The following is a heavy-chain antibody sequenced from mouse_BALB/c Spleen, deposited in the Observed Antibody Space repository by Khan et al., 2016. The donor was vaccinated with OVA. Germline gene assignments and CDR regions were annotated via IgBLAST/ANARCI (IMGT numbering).Heavy chain of an antibody. J-gene: IGHJ3*01. D-gene: IGHD2-14*01. CDR3: ARSGYDYFAY. Sequence: VQLQQSGAELVRPGSSVKISCKASGYAFSNYWMNWVKQRPGQGLEWIGQIYPGDGDTSFNGKFRGKATLTADKYSSTAYMLLSSLTSEDSAVYFCARSGYDYFAYWGQGTLVTVSA. V-gene: IGHV1-80*01. CDR1: GYAFSNYW. CDR2: IYPGDGDT.